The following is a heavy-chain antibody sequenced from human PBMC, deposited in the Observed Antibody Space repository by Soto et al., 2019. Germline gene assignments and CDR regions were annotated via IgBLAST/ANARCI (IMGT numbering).Heavy chain of an antibody. CDR2: IYSGGST. CDR3: ARDLFYCGGDCYSAFDI. D-gene: IGHD2-21*02. Sequence: PGGSLRLSCAASGFTVSSNYMSWVRQAPGKGLEWVSVIYSGGSTYYADSVKGRFTISRDNSKNTLYLHMNSLRAEDTAVYDCARDLFYCGGDCYSAFDIWGQGTMGT. CDR1: GFTVSSNY. V-gene: IGHV3-53*01. J-gene: IGHJ3*02.